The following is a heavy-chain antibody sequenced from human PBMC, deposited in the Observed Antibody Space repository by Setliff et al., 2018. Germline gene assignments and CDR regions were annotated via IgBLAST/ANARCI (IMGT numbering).Heavy chain of an antibody. CDR1: GGSISSYY. V-gene: IGHV4-4*08. CDR2: VYTSGST. J-gene: IGHJ6*03. D-gene: IGHD3-22*01. CDR3: ARSRGYKHDSSGYYYDHYCYYYMDV. Sequence: ASETLSLTCTVSGGSISSYYWSWIRQPPGKGLEWIGYVYTSGSTNCNPSLKSRVTISVDTSKNQFSLKLSSVTAADTAVYYCARSRGYKHDSSGYYYDHYCYYYMDVWGKGTPVTVSS.